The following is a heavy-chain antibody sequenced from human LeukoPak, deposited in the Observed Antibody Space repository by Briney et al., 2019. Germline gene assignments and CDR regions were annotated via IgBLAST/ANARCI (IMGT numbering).Heavy chain of an antibody. CDR1: GFTFSSYA. J-gene: IGHJ5*02. CDR3: ARGLTIEHWFDP. Sequence: GGSLRLSCAASGFTFSSYAMSWVRQAPGKGLEWVSAISCSSGYIYYSDSVKGRFTISRDNAKNSLYLQMNSLRAEDTAVYYCARGLTIEHWFDPWGQGTLVTVSS. D-gene: IGHD3-10*01. V-gene: IGHV3-21*01. CDR2: ISCSSGYI.